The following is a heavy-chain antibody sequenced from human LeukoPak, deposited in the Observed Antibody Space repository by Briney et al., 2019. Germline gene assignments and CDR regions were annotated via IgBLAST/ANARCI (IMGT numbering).Heavy chain of an antibody. CDR1: SRSISRYY. V-gene: IGHV4-59*01. J-gene: IGHJ4*02. Sequence: PSQTLSLTCTVCSRSISRYYWSCARQPPGEGQEWSGDIYYSGSTNYHPSLTSRVTISVDVSKNQFSLKAGSVTAADTAVYYCARDSGPRFDYWGQGTLVTVSS. CDR3: ARDSGPRFDY. CDR2: IYYSGST. D-gene: IGHD6-19*01.